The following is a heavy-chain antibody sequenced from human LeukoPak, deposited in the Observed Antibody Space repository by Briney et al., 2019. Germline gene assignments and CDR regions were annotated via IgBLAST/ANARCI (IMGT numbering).Heavy chain of an antibody. CDR2: IRYDGGNQ. J-gene: IGHJ5*02. D-gene: IGHD1-26*01. Sequence: GSLRLSCAASGFSFSDFGIHWVRQAPGKGLEWVAFIRYDGGNQLYADSVKGRFTISRDNPKNTLYLQMNSLEEEDTAVYYCAKDQAGAWGQGTLVTVSS. CDR1: GFSFSDFG. CDR3: AKDQAGA. V-gene: IGHV3-30*02.